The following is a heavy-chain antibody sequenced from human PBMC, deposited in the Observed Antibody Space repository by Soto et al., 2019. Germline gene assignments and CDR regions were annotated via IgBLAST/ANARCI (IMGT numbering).Heavy chain of an antibody. D-gene: IGHD6-13*01. CDR1: GFTFSSFG. J-gene: IGHJ4*02. CDR3: AKDGDVGAAGYYFDH. CDR2: LSSDGNDK. Sequence: QVQLVESGGGVVQPGRSLRLSCAASGFTFSSFGMHWVRQAPGRGLQWVAVLSSDGNDKHYADSVQGRFTISRDNSRNTLSLQLNSLRGEDTAVYYCAKDGDVGAAGYYFDHWGQGTLVTVSS. V-gene: IGHV3-30*18.